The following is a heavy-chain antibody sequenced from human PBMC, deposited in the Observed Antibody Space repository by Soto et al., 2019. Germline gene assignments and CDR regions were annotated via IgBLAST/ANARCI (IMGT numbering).Heavy chain of an antibody. Sequence: SVSNAWMNWVRQAPGKGLEWVGRIKSKADGGTTDYAAPVKDRFTISRDDSKTTLYLQMNSLKTEDTVVYYCTTGVSYDSSGYYYWYFDLWGRGTLVTVSS. CDR1: SVSNAW. CDR2: IKSKADGGTT. J-gene: IGHJ2*01. D-gene: IGHD3-22*01. V-gene: IGHV3-15*07. CDR3: TTGVSYDSSGYYYWYFDL.